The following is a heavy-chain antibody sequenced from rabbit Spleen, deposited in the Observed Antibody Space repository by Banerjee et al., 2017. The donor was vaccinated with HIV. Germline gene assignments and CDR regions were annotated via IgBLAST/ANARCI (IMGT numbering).Heavy chain of an antibody. Sequence: QEQLVESGRGLVKPEGSLTLTCKASGFSFSSGYYMCWVRQAPGKGLEWIGCIDVGSSGVSTWYANWAKGRSTISKTSSTTVTLQMTSLTAPDTATYFCAVGGWGVAFNLWNPGTLVTVS. CDR3: AVGGWGVAFNL. CDR2: IDVGSSGVST. CDR1: GFSFSSGYY. V-gene: IGHV1S45*01. D-gene: IGHD4-1*01. J-gene: IGHJ4*01.